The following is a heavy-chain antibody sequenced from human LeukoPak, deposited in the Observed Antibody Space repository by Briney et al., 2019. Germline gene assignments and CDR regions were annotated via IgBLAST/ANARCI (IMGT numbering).Heavy chain of an antibody. CDR1: GGSISSGSYY. J-gene: IGHJ3*02. CDR2: IYTSGTT. V-gene: IGHV4-61*02. Sequence: SQTLSLTCTVSGGSISSGSYYWSWIRQPAGKGLEWIGRIYTSGTTNYNPSLKSRVTISVDTSKNRFSLKLSSVTAADTAVYYCALENVGNEAFDIWGQGTMVSVSS. CDR3: ALENVGNEAFDI. D-gene: IGHD3-3*01.